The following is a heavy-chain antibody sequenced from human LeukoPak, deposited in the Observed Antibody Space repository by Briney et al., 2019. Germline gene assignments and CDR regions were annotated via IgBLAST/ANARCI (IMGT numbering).Heavy chain of an antibody. Sequence: GASLMISCKGSGYSITSYWISWVRQMPGKGLEWMGRIDPSDSYTNYSPSFQGHVTISADKSISTAYLQWSSLKASDTAMYYCARGGDIVATLPEFDYWGQGTLVTVSS. V-gene: IGHV5-10-1*01. CDR3: ARGGDIVATLPEFDY. J-gene: IGHJ4*02. D-gene: IGHD5-12*01. CDR1: GYSITSYW. CDR2: IDPSDSYT.